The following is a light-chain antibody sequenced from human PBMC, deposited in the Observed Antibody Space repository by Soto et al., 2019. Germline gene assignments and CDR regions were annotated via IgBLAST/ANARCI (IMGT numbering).Light chain of an antibody. Sequence: QSALTQPASVSGSPGQSITISCTGTSSDAGGYNYVSWYQQHPGKAPKLMIYEVSNRPSGVPNRFSGSKSGNTASLTISGLQAEDEADYYCSSYTSSSTWVFGGGTQLTVL. CDR2: EVS. V-gene: IGLV2-14*01. CDR3: SSYTSSSTWV. CDR1: SSDAGGYNY. J-gene: IGLJ3*02.